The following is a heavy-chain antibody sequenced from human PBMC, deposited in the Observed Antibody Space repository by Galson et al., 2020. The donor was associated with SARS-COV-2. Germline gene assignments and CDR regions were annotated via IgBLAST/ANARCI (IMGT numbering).Heavy chain of an antibody. CDR3: ARVEGYCSGGSCYSFVHGYYYYGMDV. J-gene: IGHJ6*02. D-gene: IGHD2-15*01. CDR1: GFTFSSYA. Sequence: GGPLRLSCAASGFTFSSYAMHSARQAPRQALERVAVISYDGSNQYHPHPVNGRFTISRDNSKNTLYLQMNSLRAEDTAVYYCARVEGYCSGGSCYSFVHGYYYYGMDVWGQGTTVTVSS. CDR2: ISYDGSNQ. V-gene: IGHV3-30*04.